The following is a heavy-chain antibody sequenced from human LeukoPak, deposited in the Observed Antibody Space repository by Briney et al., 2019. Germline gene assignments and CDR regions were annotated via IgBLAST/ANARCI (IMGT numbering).Heavy chain of an antibody. Sequence: PGGSLRLSCAASGFTFSSYGMNWVRQAPGKGLEWVSYISSSSSTIYYADSVKGRFTISRDNAKNSLYLQMNSLRAEDTAVYYCARDRDPSMIVGAFDIWGQGTMVTVSS. J-gene: IGHJ3*02. CDR3: ARDRDPSMIVGAFDI. CDR2: ISSSSSTI. CDR1: GFTFSSYG. D-gene: IGHD3-22*01. V-gene: IGHV3-48*01.